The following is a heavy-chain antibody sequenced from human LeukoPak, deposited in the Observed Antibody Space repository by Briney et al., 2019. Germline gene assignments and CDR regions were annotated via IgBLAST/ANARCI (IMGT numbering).Heavy chain of an antibody. J-gene: IGHJ4*02. D-gene: IGHD3-3*01. V-gene: IGHV1-2*02. CDR3: ARAYYDFWSGYYPDY. CDR2: INPNSGGT. CDR1: GYTFTGYY. Sequence: ASVKVSCKASGYTFTGYYMHWVRQAPGQGLEWMGWINPNSGGTNYAQKFQGRVTMTRDTSISTAYMELSRLRSDDTAVYYCARAYYDFWSGYYPDYWGQGALVTVSS.